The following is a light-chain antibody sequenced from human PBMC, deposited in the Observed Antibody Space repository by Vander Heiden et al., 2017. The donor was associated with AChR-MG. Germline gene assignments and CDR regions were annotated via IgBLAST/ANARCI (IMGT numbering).Light chain of an antibody. CDR1: DSHIGSNF. CDR3: ATWDDSLGAV. Sequence: QSVLTQPPSVSAAPGQKVTISCSGSDSHIGSNFVSWSQQVPGTAPKLLLYDDYRRPAGISGRFSGSRSGTSATLAITGLQSGDEGDFYCATWDDSLGAVFGGGTKLTVL. CDR2: DDY. V-gene: IGLV1-51*01. J-gene: IGLJ3*02.